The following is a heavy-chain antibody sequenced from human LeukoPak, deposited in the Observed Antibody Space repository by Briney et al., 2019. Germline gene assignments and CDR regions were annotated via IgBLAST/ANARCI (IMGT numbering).Heavy chain of an antibody. J-gene: IGHJ6*02. CDR3: ARVYGSYPHYYYYYGMDV. D-gene: IGHD1-26*01. Sequence: SVKVSCKASGGTFSSYAISWVRQAPGQGLEWMGGIIPIFGTANYAQKFQGRVTITADESTSAAYMELSSLRSEDTAVYYCARVYGSYPHYYYYYGMDVWGQGTTVTVSS. CDR2: IIPIFGTA. V-gene: IGHV1-69*13. CDR1: GGTFSSYA.